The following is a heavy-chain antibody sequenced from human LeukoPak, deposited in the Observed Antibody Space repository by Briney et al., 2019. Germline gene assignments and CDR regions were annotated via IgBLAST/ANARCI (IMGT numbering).Heavy chain of an antibody. V-gene: IGHV4-59*01. CDR1: GVSISSYY. D-gene: IGHD3-10*01. J-gene: IGHJ4*02. CDR3: ARDKRPCYYGSGSYYTGVYYFDY. Sequence: SETLSLTCTVSGVSISSYYWSWIRQPPGKGLEWIGYIYYSGSTNYNPSLKSRVTISVDTSKNQFSLKLSSVTAADTAVYYCARDKRPCYYGSGSYYTGVYYFDYWGQGTLVTVSS. CDR2: IYYSGST.